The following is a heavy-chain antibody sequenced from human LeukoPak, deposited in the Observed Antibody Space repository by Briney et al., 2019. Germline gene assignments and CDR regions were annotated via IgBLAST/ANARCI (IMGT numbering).Heavy chain of an antibody. Sequence: PGGSLRLSCAASGFTFSSYAMSWVRQAPGKGLEWVSAISGSGGSTYYADSVKGRFTISRDNSKNTLYLQMNSLRAEDTAVYYCAKGHAVYCSSTSCYLDHWGQGTLVTVSS. V-gene: IGHV3-23*01. CDR1: GFTFSSYA. CDR3: AKGHAVYCSSTSCYLDH. CDR2: ISGSGGST. D-gene: IGHD2-2*01. J-gene: IGHJ4*02.